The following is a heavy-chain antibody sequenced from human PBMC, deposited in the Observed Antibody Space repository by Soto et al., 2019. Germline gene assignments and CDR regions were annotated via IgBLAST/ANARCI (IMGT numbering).Heavy chain of an antibody. CDR2: INYSGST. V-gene: IGHV4-31*02. CDR1: ARSLSSGGYY. Sequence: SETLSLTWTVAARSLSSGGYYWGWPRQHPGKGLEWIGYINYSGSTNYNSSIKSRITISTDTSKSQFSMKLSSVTAADTAVYYCARNCYNSTVYGFWGQGTLVTVSS. D-gene: IGHD2-21*01. J-gene: IGHJ4*02. CDR3: ARNCYNSTVYGF.